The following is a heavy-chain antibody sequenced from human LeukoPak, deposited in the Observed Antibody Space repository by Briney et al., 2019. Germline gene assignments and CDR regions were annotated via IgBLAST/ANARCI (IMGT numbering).Heavy chain of an antibody. J-gene: IGHJ4*02. Sequence: GGSLRLSCAASGFTFSSYSMNWVRQAPGKGLEWVSSISSSSSSYIYYADSVKGRFTISRDNAKNSLYLQMNSLRAEDTAVYYCARAGLELSFGELDYWGQGTLVTVSS. CDR3: ARAGLELSFGELDY. CDR2: ISSSSSSYI. CDR1: GFTFSSYS. D-gene: IGHD3-10*01. V-gene: IGHV3-21*01.